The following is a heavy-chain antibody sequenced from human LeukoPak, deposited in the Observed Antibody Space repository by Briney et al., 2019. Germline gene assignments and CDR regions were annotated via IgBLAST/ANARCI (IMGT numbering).Heavy chain of an antibody. J-gene: IGHJ6*02. D-gene: IGHD2-15*01. CDR3: ARDGGGIVVYYYYGMDV. CDR2: ISYDGSNK. Sequence: GGSLRLSCAASGFTFSSYAMHWVRQAPGKGLEWVAVISYDGSNKYYADSVKGRFTISRDNSKNTLYLQMNSLRAEDTAVYYCARDGGGIVVYYYYGMDVWGQGTTVTVSS. V-gene: IGHV3-30-3*01. CDR1: GFTFSSYA.